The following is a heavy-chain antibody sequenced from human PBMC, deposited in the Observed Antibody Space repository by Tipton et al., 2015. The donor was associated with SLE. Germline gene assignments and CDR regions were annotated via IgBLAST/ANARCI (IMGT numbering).Heavy chain of an antibody. V-gene: IGHV4-34*01. J-gene: IGHJ6*03. CDR3: ARGVSGYFNYCYMDV. Sequence: KPSETLSLTCAVSGGSFSGYAWSWVRQPPGKGLEWIGEVSHSRSTNYNPSLKSRGTISLDTSNNQFSLRLSSVTAADTAVYYCARGVSGYFNYCYMDVWGKGTTVTISS. CDR1: GGSFSGYA. D-gene: IGHD3-16*01. CDR2: VSHSRST.